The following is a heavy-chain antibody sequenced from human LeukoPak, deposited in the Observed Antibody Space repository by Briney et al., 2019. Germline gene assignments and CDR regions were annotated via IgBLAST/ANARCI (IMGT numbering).Heavy chain of an antibody. CDR2: IKQDGSEK. J-gene: IGHJ4*02. V-gene: IGHV3-7*01. CDR3: AREVYCSGGSCYFYFDY. Sequence: GGSLRLSCAASGFTFSSYWMSWVRQAPGKGLEWVANIKQDGSEKYYVDSVKGRFTISRDNAKNSLYLQMNSLRAEDTAVYYCAREVYCSGGSCYFYFDYWGQGTLVTVSS. D-gene: IGHD2-15*01. CDR1: GFTFSSYW.